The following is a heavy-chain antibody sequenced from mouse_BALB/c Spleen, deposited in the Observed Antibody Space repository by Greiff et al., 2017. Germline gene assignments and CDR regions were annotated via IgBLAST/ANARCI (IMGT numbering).Heavy chain of an antibody. V-gene: IGHV1-87*01. D-gene: IGHD2-1*01. CDR2: IYPGDGDT. CDR1: GYTFTSYW. CDR3: ARSFYGNYTFDY. J-gene: IGHJ2*01. Sequence: VQLQQSGAELARPGASVKLSCKASGYTFTSYWMQWVKQRPGQGLEWIGAIYPGDGDTRYTQKFKGKATLNADKSSSTAYMQLSSLASEDSAVYYCARSFYGNYTFDYWGQGTTLTVSS.